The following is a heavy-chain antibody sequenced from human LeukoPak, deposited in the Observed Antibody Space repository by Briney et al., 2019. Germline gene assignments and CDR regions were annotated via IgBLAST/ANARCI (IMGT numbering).Heavy chain of an antibody. V-gene: IGHV3-66*01. CDR1: GFTVSSNY. Sequence: PGGSLRLSCAASGFTVSSNYMSWVRQAPGKGLEWVSVIYSGGSTFYADSVKGRFTISRDNSKNTLYLQMTSLRAEDTAVYYCARVGGYSYGQPFDYWGQGTLVTVSS. CDR2: IYSGGST. J-gene: IGHJ4*02. D-gene: IGHD5-18*01. CDR3: ARVGGYSYGQPFDY.